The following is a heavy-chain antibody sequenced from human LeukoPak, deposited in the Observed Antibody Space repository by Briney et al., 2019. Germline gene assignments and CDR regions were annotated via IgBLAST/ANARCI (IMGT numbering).Heavy chain of an antibody. D-gene: IGHD1-14*01. CDR2: IYYSGST. CDR1: GGSISSYY. V-gene: IGHV4-59*08. J-gene: IGHJ5*02. Sequence: SETLSLTCTVSGGSISSYYWSWIRQPPGKGLEWIGYIYYSGSTNYNPSLKSRVTISVDTSKNQFSLKLSSVTAADTAVYYCARHAGGVLSAFDPWGQGTLVTVSS. CDR3: ARHAGGVLSAFDP.